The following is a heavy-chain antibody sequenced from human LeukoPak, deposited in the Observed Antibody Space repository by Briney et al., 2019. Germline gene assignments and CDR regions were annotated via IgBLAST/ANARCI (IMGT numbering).Heavy chain of an antibody. CDR2: IYYSGST. J-gene: IGHJ4*02. CDR1: GGSISSSSYY. Sequence: SETLSLTCTVSGGSISSSSYYWGWIRQPPGKGLEWIGSIYYSGSTYYNPSLKSRVTISVDTSKNQFSLKLSSVTAADTAVYYCARQGLSRWGEDYFDYWGQRTLVTVSS. V-gene: IGHV4-39*01. CDR3: ARQGLSRWGEDYFDY. D-gene: IGHD3-16*01.